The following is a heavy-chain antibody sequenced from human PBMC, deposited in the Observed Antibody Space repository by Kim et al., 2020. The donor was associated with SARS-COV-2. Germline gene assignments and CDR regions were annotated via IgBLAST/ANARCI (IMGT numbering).Heavy chain of an antibody. V-gene: IGHV4-34*01. CDR3: SSARGGSSSSGYYYGMDV. CDR2: INHSGST. CDR1: GGSFSGYY. Sequence: SETLSLTCAVYGGSFSGYYWSWIRQPPGKGLEWIGEINHSGSTNYNPSLKSRVTISVDTSKNQFSLKLSSVTAADTAVYYCSSARGGSSSSGYYYGMDVWGQGTTVTVSS. D-gene: IGHD6-6*01. J-gene: IGHJ6*02.